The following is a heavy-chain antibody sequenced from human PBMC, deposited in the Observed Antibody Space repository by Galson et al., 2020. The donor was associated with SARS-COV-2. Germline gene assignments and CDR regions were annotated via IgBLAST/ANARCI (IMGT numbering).Heavy chain of an antibody. J-gene: IGHJ5*02. V-gene: IGHV3-30*04. D-gene: IGHD1-26*01. CDR3: ARPYTVSYSGWFAP. CDR2: ISFDGRNK. Sequence: SCAASGLTFSTYAMHWVRQAPGKGLEWVAVISFDGRNKYYADSVKGRFTITRDNTKNTLDLQMNNLRPDETALYFCARPYTVSYSGWFAPWGRGTLVTVSS. CDR1: GLTFSTYA.